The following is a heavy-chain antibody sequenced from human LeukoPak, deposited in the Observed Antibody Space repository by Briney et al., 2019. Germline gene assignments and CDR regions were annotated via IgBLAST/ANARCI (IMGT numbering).Heavy chain of an antibody. V-gene: IGHV3-30-3*01. J-gene: IGHJ4*02. CDR3: ARGHAQWLFKTQADY. D-gene: IGHD6-19*01. CDR2: ISYDGSNK. CDR1: GFTFSSYA. Sequence: GVSLRLSCAASGFTFSSYAMHWVRQAPGKGLEWVAVISYDGSNKYYADSVKGRFTISRDNSKNTLYLQMNSLRAEDTAVYYCARGHAQWLFKTQADYWGQGTLVTVSS.